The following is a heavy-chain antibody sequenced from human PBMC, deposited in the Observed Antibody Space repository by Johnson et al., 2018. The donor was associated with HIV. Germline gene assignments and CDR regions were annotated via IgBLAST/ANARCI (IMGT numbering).Heavy chain of an antibody. D-gene: IGHD3-10*01. Sequence: QVQLVESGGGVVQPGRSLRLSCAASGFTFSSYAMHWVRQAPGKGLEWVAVISYDGSNKYYVDSVKGRFTISRDNSKNTLYLQMNSLRAGDTAVYYCAKDSSFSYYYSDAFDIWGQGTMVTVSS. CDR1: GFTFSSYA. CDR3: AKDSSFSYYYSDAFDI. CDR2: ISYDGSNK. V-gene: IGHV3-30*04. J-gene: IGHJ3*02.